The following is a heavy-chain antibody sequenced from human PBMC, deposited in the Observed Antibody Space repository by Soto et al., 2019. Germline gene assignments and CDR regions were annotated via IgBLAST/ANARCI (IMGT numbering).Heavy chain of an antibody. Sequence: EVQLVESGGGLVRPGGSLRLSCAASGFTFSSYWMHWVRQAPGKGLVWVSRMNEDGGTTDYADSVKGRFTISRDNAKNTLYLQMNSLRVDDTALYYCTKDAEAYDFAFDKWGQGTMVTVTS. J-gene: IGHJ3*02. CDR1: GFTFSSYW. CDR3: TKDAEAYDFAFDK. V-gene: IGHV3-74*01. D-gene: IGHD3-3*01. CDR2: MNEDGGTT.